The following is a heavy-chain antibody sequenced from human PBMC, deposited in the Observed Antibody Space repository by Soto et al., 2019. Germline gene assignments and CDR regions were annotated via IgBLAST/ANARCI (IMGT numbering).Heavy chain of an antibody. D-gene: IGHD6-13*01. CDR3: AKAGIAAGCTVWNWFDP. CDR2: ISGSGGET. Sequence: EVQLLESGGRLAPPGGSLRLSCAASGFSFSSYAMNWVRQAPGKGLEWVSGISGSGGETYYADSVKGRFSSSRDNSKNTVYLQMNSLRSEDTAVYYCAKAGIAAGCTVWNWFDPWGQGILVTVSS. J-gene: IGHJ5*02. V-gene: IGHV3-23*01. CDR1: GFSFSSYA.